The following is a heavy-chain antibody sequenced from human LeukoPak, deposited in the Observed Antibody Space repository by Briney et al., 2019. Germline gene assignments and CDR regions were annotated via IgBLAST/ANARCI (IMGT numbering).Heavy chain of an antibody. V-gene: IGHV3-74*01. CDR2: IISDGSRT. CDR1: GFTFSNYW. J-gene: IGHJ6*03. CDR3: AKTSLSDASGHYYYMDV. D-gene: IGHD3-3*01. Sequence: GGSLRLSCAASGFTFSNYWMYWVRQASGKGLVWVSQIISDGSRTYYADSVKGRFTISRDNSQNTVSLQVNNLSTEDTALYYCAKTSLSDASGHYYYMDVWGKGTTVTVSS.